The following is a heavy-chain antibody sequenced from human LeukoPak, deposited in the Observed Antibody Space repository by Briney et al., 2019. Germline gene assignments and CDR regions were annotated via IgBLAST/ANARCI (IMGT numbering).Heavy chain of an antibody. CDR2: IIPIFGTA. V-gene: IGHV1-69*05. Sequence: SVKVSCKASAGTFSSYAISWVRQAPGQGLEWMGGIIPIFGTANYAQKFQGRVTITTDESTSTAYMELSSLRSEDTAVYYCAREAVGATRSIDYWGQGTLVTVSS. J-gene: IGHJ4*02. CDR1: AGTFSSYA. CDR3: AREAVGATRSIDY. D-gene: IGHD1-26*01.